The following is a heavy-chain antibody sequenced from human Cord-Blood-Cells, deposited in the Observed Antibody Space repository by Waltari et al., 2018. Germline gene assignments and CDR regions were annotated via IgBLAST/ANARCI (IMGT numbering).Heavy chain of an antibody. CDR3: AGGYDYYYYGMDV. CDR2: IYSGGST. CDR1: GFTVSSNY. D-gene: IGHD5-12*01. V-gene: IGHV3-53*01. Sequence: EVQLVESGGGLIQPGGSLRLSCAASGFTVSSNYMSWVRQAPGKGRGWVSVIYSGGSTYYAASVKGRFTISRDNSKNTLYLQMNSLRAEDTAVYYCAGGYDYYYYGMDVWGQGTTVTVSS. J-gene: IGHJ6*02.